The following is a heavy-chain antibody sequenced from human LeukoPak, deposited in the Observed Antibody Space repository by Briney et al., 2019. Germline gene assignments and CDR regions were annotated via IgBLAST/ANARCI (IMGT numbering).Heavy chain of an antibody. CDR1: GYTFTSYD. D-gene: IGHD3-22*01. V-gene: IGHV1-8*02. CDR2: MNPNSGNT. J-gene: IGHJ4*02. Sequence: ASVKVSCKASGYTFTSYDINWVRQATGQGLEWMGWMNPNSGNTGYAQKFQGRVTITRNTSISTAYMELSSLRSEDTAVYYCATDTGSSGYYDYWGQGTLVTVSS. CDR3: ATDTGSSGYYDY.